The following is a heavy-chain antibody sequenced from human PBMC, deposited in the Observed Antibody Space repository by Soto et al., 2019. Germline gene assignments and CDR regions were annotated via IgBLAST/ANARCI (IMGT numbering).Heavy chain of an antibody. CDR3: AKGHRKLTGPPQH. CDR2: ISGSGGST. J-gene: IGHJ1*01. CDR1: GFTFSSYA. Sequence: HPGGSLRLSCAASGFTFSSYAMSWVRQAPGKGLEWVSAISGSGGSTYYADSVKGRFTISRDNSENTLYLQMNSLRAEDTAVYYCAKGHRKLTGPPQHWGQGTLVTVSS. V-gene: IGHV3-23*01. D-gene: IGHD7-27*01.